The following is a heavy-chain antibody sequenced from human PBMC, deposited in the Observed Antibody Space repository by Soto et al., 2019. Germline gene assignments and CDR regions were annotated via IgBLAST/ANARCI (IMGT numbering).Heavy chain of an antibody. CDR2: ISAYNGNT. CDR1: GYTFTSYG. V-gene: IGHV1-18*01. Sequence: QVQLVQSGAEVKKPGASVKVSCKASGYTFTSYGISWVRQAPGQGLEWMGWISAYNGNTNYAQKLQGRVTMTTDTSTRPAYRDRGSLRSNDTAVYYGARYGGKRERGGGPGDAFDIWGQGTMVTVSS. CDR3: ARYGGKRERGGGPGDAFDI. J-gene: IGHJ3*02. D-gene: IGHD1-1*01.